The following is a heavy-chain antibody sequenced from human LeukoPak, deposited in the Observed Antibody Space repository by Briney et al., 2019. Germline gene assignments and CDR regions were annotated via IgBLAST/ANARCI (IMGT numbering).Heavy chain of an antibody. Sequence: PGGSLRLSCAASGFSSIDHHMSWVRQVPGKGLEWLAYISRDGDIIVYADSVKGRFTISMDNAKQSAYLEMKSLRPEDTAVYYCARYVLLMDYWGQGTLVTVSS. J-gene: IGHJ4*02. CDR2: ISRDGDII. D-gene: IGHD3-16*01. CDR1: GFSSIDHH. V-gene: IGHV3-11*01. CDR3: ARYVLLMDY.